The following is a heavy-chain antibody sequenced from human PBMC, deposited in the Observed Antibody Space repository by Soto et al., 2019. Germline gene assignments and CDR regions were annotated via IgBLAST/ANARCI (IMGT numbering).Heavy chain of an antibody. CDR3: ASRYDSSDY. CDR2: IIPILGIA. CDR1: GGTFSSYT. V-gene: IGHV1-69*02. Sequence: QVQLVQSGAEVKKPGSSVKVSCKASGGTFSSYTISWVRQAPGQGLEWMGRIIPILGIANYAQKFQGRVTITADKSTSTAYMELSSMRSEDSAVDYCASRYDSSDYWGQGTLVTVSS. D-gene: IGHD3-22*01. J-gene: IGHJ4*02.